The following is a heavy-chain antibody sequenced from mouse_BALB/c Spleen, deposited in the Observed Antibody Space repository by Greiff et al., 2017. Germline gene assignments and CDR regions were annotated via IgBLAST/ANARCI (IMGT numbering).Heavy chain of an antibody. CDR3: ARVYGGYFDV. CDR1: GFTFSDYY. D-gene: IGHD1-1*02. V-gene: IGHV5-4*02. CDR2: ISDGGSYT. J-gene: IGHJ1*01. Sequence: EVQLVESGGGLVKPGGSLKLSCAASGFTFSDYYMYWVRQTPEKRLEWVATISDGGSYTYYPDSVKGRFTISRDNAKNNLYLQMSSLKSEDTAMYYCARVYGGYFDVWGAGTTVTVSS.